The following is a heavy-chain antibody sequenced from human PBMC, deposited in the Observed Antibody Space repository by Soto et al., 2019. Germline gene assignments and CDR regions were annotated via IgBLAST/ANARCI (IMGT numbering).Heavy chain of an antibody. CDR3: TTAHDYIVVDHGYYYYYGMDV. CDR1: GFTFSNAW. V-gene: IGHV3-15*07. CDR2: IKSKTDGGTT. Sequence: GGSLRLSCAASGFTFSNAWMNWVRQAPGKGLEWVGRIKSKTDGGTTDYAAPVKGRFTISRDDSKNTLYLQMNSLKTEDTAVYYCTTAHDYIVVDHGYYYYYGMDVWGQGTTVTAP. D-gene: IGHD2-2*01. J-gene: IGHJ6*02.